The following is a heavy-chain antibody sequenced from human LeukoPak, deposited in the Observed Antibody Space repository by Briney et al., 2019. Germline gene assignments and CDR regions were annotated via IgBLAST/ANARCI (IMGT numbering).Heavy chain of an antibody. V-gene: IGHV3-48*04. D-gene: IGHD3-3*02. J-gene: IGHJ6*03. Sequence: GGSLRLSCAASGFTFSSYGMSWVRQAPGKGLEWVSYISSSGSTIYYADSVKGRFTISRDNAKNSLYLQMNSLRAEDTAVYYCARDSLAYYYYYMDVWGKGTTVTISS. CDR2: ISSSGSTI. CDR1: GFTFSSYG. CDR3: ARDSLAYYYYYMDV.